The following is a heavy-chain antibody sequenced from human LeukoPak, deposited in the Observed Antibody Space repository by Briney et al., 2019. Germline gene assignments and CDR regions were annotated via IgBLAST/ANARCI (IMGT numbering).Heavy chain of an antibody. CDR1: GFTFSGSA. J-gene: IGHJ4*02. CDR3: ARDKQPYDSSGDLGY. V-gene: IGHV3-73*01. Sequence: QPGGSLRLSCAASGFTFSGSAIHWVRQASGKGLEWVGRIRSKANSYATAYAASVKGRFTISRDDSKNTAYLQMNSLKTEDTAVYYCARDKQPYDSSGDLGYWGQGTLVTVSS. D-gene: IGHD3-22*01. CDR2: IRSKANSYAT.